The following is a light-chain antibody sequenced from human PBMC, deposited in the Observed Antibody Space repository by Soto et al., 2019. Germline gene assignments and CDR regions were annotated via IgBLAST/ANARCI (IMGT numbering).Light chain of an antibody. CDR3: ATWDDSRNAWL. CDR2: NNN. CDR1: SSNIGSNT. Sequence: QSVLTQPPSASGTPGQRVTISCSGSSSNIGSNTVSWYQQLPGTAPKLLIYNNNQWPSGVPDRFSGSKSGTSASLAISGLQSEDEADYYCATWDDSRNAWLFGGGTQLTVL. V-gene: IGLV1-44*01. J-gene: IGLJ3*02.